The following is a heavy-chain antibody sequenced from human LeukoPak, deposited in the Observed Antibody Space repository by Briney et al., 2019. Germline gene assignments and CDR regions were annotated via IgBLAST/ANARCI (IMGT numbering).Heavy chain of an antibody. Sequence: ASVKVSCKASGYTFTSYGISWVRQAPGQGLEWMGWISAYNGNTNYAQKLQGRVTMTTDTSTSTAYMELRSLRSDDTAVYYCAREWSYGSGSYTFDYWGQATLVTVSS. CDR2: ISAYNGNT. CDR1: GYTFTSYG. J-gene: IGHJ4*02. V-gene: IGHV1-18*01. D-gene: IGHD3-10*01. CDR3: AREWSYGSGSYTFDY.